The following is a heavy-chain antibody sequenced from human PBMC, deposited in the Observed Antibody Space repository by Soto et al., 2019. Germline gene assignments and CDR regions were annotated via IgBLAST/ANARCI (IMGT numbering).Heavy chain of an antibody. CDR1: GFTFSNYG. J-gene: IGHJ6*02. D-gene: IGHD1-1*01. Sequence: QVQLVESGGGVVQPGRSLRLSCAASGFTFSNYGMHWVRQAPGKGLEWVSVISYYGSNKYYADSVKGRFTISRDASKNTLHLQMNSLRVEDTAVYYCAKGGELYYYYGMDVWGQGTTVTVSS. V-gene: IGHV3-30*18. CDR2: ISYYGSNK. CDR3: AKGGELYYYYGMDV.